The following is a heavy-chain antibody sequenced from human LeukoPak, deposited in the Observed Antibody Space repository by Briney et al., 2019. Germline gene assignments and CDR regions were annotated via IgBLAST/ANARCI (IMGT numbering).Heavy chain of an antibody. CDR2: INHSGAT. CDR3: ARVGGGSDPYFAMDV. V-gene: IGHV4-38-2*02. Sequence: SETLSLTCTVSGYSITSGYYWAWIRQSPGKGLEFIASINHSGATYYNPSLKSRVTISVDTSKNQFSLKVNSVTAADTAVYYCARVGGGSDPYFAMDVWGQGTTVPVSS. CDR1: GYSITSGYY. J-gene: IGHJ6*02. D-gene: IGHD2-15*01.